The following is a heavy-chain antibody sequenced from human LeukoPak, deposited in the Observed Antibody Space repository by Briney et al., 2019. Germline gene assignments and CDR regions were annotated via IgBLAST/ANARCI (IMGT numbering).Heavy chain of an antibody. CDR1: GFTFSSYW. D-gene: IGHD3-16*02. V-gene: IGHV3-74*01. Sequence: GGSLRLSCAASGFTFSSYWMHWVRQAPGKGLVWVSRINSDGSSTSYADSVKGRFTISRDNAKNTLYLQMNSLRAEDTAVYYCARDGPYDYVWGSYRPQIDCWGQGTLVTVSS. CDR3: ARDGPYDYVWGSYRPQIDC. J-gene: IGHJ4*02. CDR2: INSDGSST.